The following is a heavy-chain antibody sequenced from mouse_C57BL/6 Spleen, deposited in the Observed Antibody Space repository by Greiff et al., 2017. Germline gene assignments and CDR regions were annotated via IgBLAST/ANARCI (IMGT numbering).Heavy chain of an antibody. CDR3: ARDYDDGGAGFAY. V-gene: IGHV5-4*01. CDR2: ISDGGSYT. Sequence: EVQLVESGGGLVKPGGSLKLSCAASGFTFSSYAMSWVRQTPEKRLEWVATISDGGSYTYYPDNVKGRFTISRDNATNNLYLQMSHLKSEDAAVYYCARDYDDGGAGFAYWGQGTLVTVSA. CDR1: GFTFSSYA. D-gene: IGHD2-4*01. J-gene: IGHJ3*01.